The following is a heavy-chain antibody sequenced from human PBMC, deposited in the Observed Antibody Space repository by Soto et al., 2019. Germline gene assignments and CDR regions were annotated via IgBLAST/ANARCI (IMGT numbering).Heavy chain of an antibody. J-gene: IGHJ6*02. V-gene: IGHV3-30*18. CDR3: AKWIGYRVDYYDYGMDV. CDR1: GFTFSSYG. Sequence: QVQLVESGGGVVQPGRSLRLSCAASGFTFSSYGMHWVRQAPGKGLEWVAVISYDGSNKYYVDSVKGRFTISRDNSKNALYLQMNSLRAEDTAVYYCAKWIGYRVDYYDYGMDVWSQGTGVTVSS. D-gene: IGHD3-10*01. CDR2: ISYDGSNK.